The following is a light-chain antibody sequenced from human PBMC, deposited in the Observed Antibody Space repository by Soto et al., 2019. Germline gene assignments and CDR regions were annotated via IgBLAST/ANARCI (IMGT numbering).Light chain of an antibody. V-gene: IGKV3-20*01. Sequence: EIVLTQSPGTLSLSPGERATLSCRASQSFSNNYLAWYHQRPGQAPRILIYGASNRATGIPFSVSGSGSGTDFTLTISRPEPEDFAVYYCQQNGSSGTFGQGTKVDI. J-gene: IGKJ1*01. CDR1: QSFSNNY. CDR2: GAS. CDR3: QQNGSSGT.